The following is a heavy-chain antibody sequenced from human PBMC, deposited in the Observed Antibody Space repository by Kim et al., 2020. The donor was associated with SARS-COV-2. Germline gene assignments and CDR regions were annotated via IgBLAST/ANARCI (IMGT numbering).Heavy chain of an antibody. J-gene: IGHJ6*02. D-gene: IGHD5-18*01. Sequence: GGSLRLSCAASGFTFSSYDMHWVRQATGKGLEWVSAIGTAGDTYYPGSVKGRFTISRENAKNSLYLQMNSLRAGDTAVYYCARGGYSYGTGSYYYYGMDVWGQGTTVTVSS. CDR2: IGTAGDT. CDR3: ARGGYSYGTGSYYYYGMDV. V-gene: IGHV3-13*01. CDR1: GFTFSSYD.